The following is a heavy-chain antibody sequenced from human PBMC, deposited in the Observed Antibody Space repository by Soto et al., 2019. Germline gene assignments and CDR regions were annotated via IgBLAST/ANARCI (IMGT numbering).Heavy chain of an antibody. V-gene: IGHV1-69*06. CDR2: IIPDSGTT. Sequence: SVKVSCKVSGGSFRNYVLTWVRQAPGQGLEWMGEIIPDSGTTKNAQKFQGRVTIAADKSTGTPYMELSSLRSDDTAVYFCAIMITFGVKYEFDYWCQGTLVTASS. CDR3: AIMITFGVKYEFDY. D-gene: IGHD3-16*01. J-gene: IGHJ4*02. CDR1: GGSFRNYV.